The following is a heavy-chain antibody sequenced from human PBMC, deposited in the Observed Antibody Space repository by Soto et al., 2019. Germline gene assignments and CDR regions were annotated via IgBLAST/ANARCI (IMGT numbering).Heavy chain of an antibody. Sequence: PGGSLRLSCAASGFTFSSYSMNWVRQAPGKGLEWVSSISSSSSYIYYADSVKGRFTISRDNAKNSLYLQMNSLRAEDTAVYYCSRVDGISFFGVVRDYCYVLDVWGQGTTVPGSS. V-gene: IGHV3-21*01. CDR3: SRVDGISFFGVVRDYCYVLDV. CDR1: GFTFSSYS. CDR2: ISSSSSYI. D-gene: IGHD3-3*01. J-gene: IGHJ6*01.